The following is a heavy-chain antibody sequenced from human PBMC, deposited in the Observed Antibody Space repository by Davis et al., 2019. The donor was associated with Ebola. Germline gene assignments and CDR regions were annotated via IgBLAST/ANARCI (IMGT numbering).Heavy chain of an antibody. J-gene: IGHJ3*01. CDR3: ARDYGWGFEV. CDR1: GFTFDNYA. Sequence: SLKISCAASGFTFDNYAMHWVRQAPGKGLEWVSGISWNSGSIGYADSVKGRFTIFRDNPKNTLYLQMNSLRVEDTAVYFCARDYGWGFEVWGQGTMVAVSS. V-gene: IGHV3-9*01. CDR2: ISWNSGSI. D-gene: IGHD3-10*01.